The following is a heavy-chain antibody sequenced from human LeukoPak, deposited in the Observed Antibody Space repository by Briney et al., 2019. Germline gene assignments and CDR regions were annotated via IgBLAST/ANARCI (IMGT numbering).Heavy chain of an antibody. J-gene: IGHJ3*02. Sequence: GGSLRLSCAASGFTFSSYAMSWVRQAPGKGLEWVSAISGSGGSTYYADSVKGRFTISRDNSKNTLYLQMNSLRAEDTAVFYCAKDCRRGVPAAGPNDAFDIWGQGTMVTVSS. D-gene: IGHD2-2*01. CDR2: ISGSGGST. CDR1: GFTFSSYA. V-gene: IGHV3-23*01. CDR3: AKDCRRGVPAAGPNDAFDI.